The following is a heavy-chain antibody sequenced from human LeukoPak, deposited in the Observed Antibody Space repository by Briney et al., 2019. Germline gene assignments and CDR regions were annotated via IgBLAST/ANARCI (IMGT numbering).Heavy chain of an antibody. CDR3: ARGRYDFWSGYYSVFVPPLN. Sequence: SETLSLTCAVYGGSFSGYYWSWIRQPPGKGLEWIGEINHSGSTNYNPSLKSRVTISVDTPKNQFSLKLSSVTAADTAVYYCARGRYDFWSGYYSVFVPPLNWGQGTLVTVSS. V-gene: IGHV4-34*01. CDR1: GGSFSGYY. J-gene: IGHJ4*02. CDR2: INHSGST. D-gene: IGHD3-3*01.